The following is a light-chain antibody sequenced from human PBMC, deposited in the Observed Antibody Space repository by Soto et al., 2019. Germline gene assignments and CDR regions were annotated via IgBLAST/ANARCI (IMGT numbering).Light chain of an antibody. CDR1: QSVSNSY. CDR2: GAS. Sequence: EIVLTQSPGTLSLSPGEGATVSCRASQSVSNSYLAWYQHKPGQAPRLLIYGASSRATGVPVRFSGSGSGTVFTLTISRLEPEDFAVYFCQQYSSSPPITFGQGTRLEIK. J-gene: IGKJ5*01. CDR3: QQYSSSPPIT. V-gene: IGKV3-20*01.